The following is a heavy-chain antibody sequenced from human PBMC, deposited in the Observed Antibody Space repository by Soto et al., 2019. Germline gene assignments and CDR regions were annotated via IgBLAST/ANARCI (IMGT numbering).Heavy chain of an antibody. V-gene: IGHV3-48*01. Sequence: EVQLVESGGGLVQPGGSLRLSCAASGFTFSSYSMNWVRQAPGKGLEWVSYISSSSSTIYYADSVKGRFTISRDNAKNSLYLQMNSLRAEDTAVYYCARGHTVPAMDVWGKGTTVTVSS. D-gene: IGHD2-2*01. CDR1: GFTFSSYS. J-gene: IGHJ6*04. CDR3: ARGHTVPAMDV. CDR2: ISSSSSTI.